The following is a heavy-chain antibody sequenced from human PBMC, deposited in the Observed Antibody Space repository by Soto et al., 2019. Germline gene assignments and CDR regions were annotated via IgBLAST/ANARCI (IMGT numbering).Heavy chain of an antibody. CDR3: ARGDSSSWWYYYGMDV. CDR1: GFTFSDYY. D-gene: IGHD6-13*01. CDR2: ISSSGSTI. V-gene: IGHV3-11*01. Sequence: GGSLRLSCAASGFTFSDYYMSWIRQAPGKGLEWVSYISSSGSTIYYADSVKGRFTISRDNAKNSLYLQMNSLRAEDTAVYYCARGDSSSWWYYYGMDVWGQGTTVTVSS. J-gene: IGHJ6*02.